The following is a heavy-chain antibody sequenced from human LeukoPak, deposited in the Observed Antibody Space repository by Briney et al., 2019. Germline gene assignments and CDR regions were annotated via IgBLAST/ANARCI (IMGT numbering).Heavy chain of an antibody. Sequence: SETLSLTCTVSGGSISSYYWSWIRQPPGKGLEWIGYIYYSGSTNYNPSLKSRVTISVDTSKNQFSLKLSSVTAADTAVYYCARDETYYYGSGTPRDWFDPWGQGTLVTVSS. D-gene: IGHD3-10*01. CDR3: ARDETYYYGSGTPRDWFDP. CDR1: GGSISSYY. CDR2: IYYSGST. J-gene: IGHJ5*02. V-gene: IGHV4-59*12.